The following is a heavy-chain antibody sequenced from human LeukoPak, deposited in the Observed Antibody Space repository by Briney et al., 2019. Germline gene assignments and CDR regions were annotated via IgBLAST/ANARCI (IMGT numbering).Heavy chain of an antibody. D-gene: IGHD7-27*01. Sequence: ASVRPSCNASGHTFTSYYMHWVRQSPGQGLEWMGIINPSGGSTSYAQKFQGRVTMTRDMSTSTVYMELSSLRSEDTAVYYCARALTGSRLGYWGQGTLVTVSS. J-gene: IGHJ4*02. CDR2: INPSGGST. CDR3: ARALTGSRLGY. CDR1: GHTFTSYY. V-gene: IGHV1-46*01.